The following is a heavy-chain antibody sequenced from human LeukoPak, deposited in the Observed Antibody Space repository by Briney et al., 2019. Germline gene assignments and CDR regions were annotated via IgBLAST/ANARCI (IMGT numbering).Heavy chain of an antibody. CDR2: INPNSGGT. CDR1: GYTFTVYY. Sequence: ASVTVSCTASGYTFTVYYMHWVRQAPGQGLEWMGWINPNSGGTNYAQKFQGRVTMTRDTSISTAYMELSRLRSDDTAVYYCARDPGTTGNFDYWGQGTLVTVSS. CDR3: ARDPGTTGNFDY. D-gene: IGHD4-17*01. J-gene: IGHJ4*02. V-gene: IGHV1-2*02.